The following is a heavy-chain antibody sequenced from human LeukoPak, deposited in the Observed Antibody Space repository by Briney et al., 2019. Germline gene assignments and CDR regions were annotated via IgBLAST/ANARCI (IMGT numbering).Heavy chain of an antibody. V-gene: IGHV4-39*01. Sequence: SETLSLTCTVSGASISGSGYYWGWIRQPPGKGLEWIGNIYDSGSTYYNASLQSRVTISIDASKNQFSLRLSSVTAADTAMYYCAKSGGYGLIDYWGQGTLVTVSS. J-gene: IGHJ4*02. CDR3: AKSGGYGLIDY. CDR1: GASISGSGYY. CDR2: IYDSGST. D-gene: IGHD1-26*01.